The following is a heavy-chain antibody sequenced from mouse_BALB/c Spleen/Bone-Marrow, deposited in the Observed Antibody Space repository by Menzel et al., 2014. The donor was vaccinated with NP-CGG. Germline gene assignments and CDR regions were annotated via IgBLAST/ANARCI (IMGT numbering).Heavy chain of an antibody. J-gene: IGHJ2*01. D-gene: IGHD3-1*01. Sequence: EVQLQQSGTVLARPGAAVKMSCKASGYTFSNYWMHWIKQRPGQGLEWIGTIHPGNSDTTYNQKFKGKAKLTAVTSTSTAYMKLSSLTNEDSAVYYCTTLARKNFDYWGQGTTLTVSS. CDR3: TTLARKNFDY. CDR1: GYTFSNYW. CDR2: IHPGNSDT. V-gene: IGHV1-5*01.